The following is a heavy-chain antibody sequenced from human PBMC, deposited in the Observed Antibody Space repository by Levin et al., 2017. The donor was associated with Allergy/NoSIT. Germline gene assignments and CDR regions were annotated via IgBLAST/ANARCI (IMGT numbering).Heavy chain of an antibody. CDR1: GFTFSSHS. CDR2: IKQDGIEK. Sequence: GGSLRLSCAASGFTFSSHSMSWLRQAPGKGLDWVAHIKQDGIEKYYVDAVKGRFTISRDNARSSLYLQMDSLRAEDTAVYYCARWRWLQSEFDYWGQGTLVTVSS. V-gene: IGHV3-7*01. CDR3: ARWRWLQSEFDY. D-gene: IGHD5-24*01. J-gene: IGHJ4*02.